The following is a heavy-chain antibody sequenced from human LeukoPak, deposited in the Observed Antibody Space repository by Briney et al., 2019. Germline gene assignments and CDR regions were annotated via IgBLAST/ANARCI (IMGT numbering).Heavy chain of an antibody. V-gene: IGHV3-7*01. J-gene: IGHJ6*03. Sequence: PGGSLRLSCVASGFTVSSNYMSWVRQAPGRGLEWVAKMKPDGNEKYYVDSVKGRFIISRDSAKNSLYLQMSSLRAEDTAVYYCARNVGETLNYYYYYYIDVWGRGTTVTVSS. CDR1: GFTVSSNY. D-gene: IGHD3-10*02. CDR3: ARNVGETLNYYYYYYIDV. CDR2: MKPDGNEK.